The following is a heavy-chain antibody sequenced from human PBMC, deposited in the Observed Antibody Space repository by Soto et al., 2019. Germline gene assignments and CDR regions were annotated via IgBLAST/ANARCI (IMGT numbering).Heavy chain of an antibody. Sequence: QVPLVQSGAEVKKPGASVKVSCKASGYTFTSYGISWVRQAPGQGLEWMGWISAYNGNTNYAQKLQGRFTMTTDTSRSTASMGVRSGRSEDGAGFNLARNPVGWDYVFGGGHNQDYLYCWVGGAPDAVS. V-gene: IGHV1-18*01. CDR1: GYTFTSYG. D-gene: IGHD3-3*01. CDR2: ISAYNGNT. CDR3: ARNPVGWDYVFGGGHNQDYLYC. J-gene: IGHJ4*02.